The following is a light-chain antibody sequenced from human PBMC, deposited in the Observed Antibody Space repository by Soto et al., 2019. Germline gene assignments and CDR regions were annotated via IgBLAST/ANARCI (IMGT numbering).Light chain of an antibody. CDR2: GAS. V-gene: IGKV3-15*01. CDR1: QSVSTN. J-gene: IGKJ1*01. CDR3: QQYSSWPRT. Sequence: IVMTQSPATLSVSPGKRATLSCRASQSVSTNLAWYQQKPGQAPRLLIHGASTRATGIPARFSGSGSGTEFTLTIASLQSEYFAVYFCQQYSSWPRTFGQGTKVEIK.